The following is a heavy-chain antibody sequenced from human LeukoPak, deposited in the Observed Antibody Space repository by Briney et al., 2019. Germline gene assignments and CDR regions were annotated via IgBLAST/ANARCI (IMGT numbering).Heavy chain of an antibody. Sequence: GGSLRLSCAASGYTFSDHYIDWARQAPGKGLEWVGHTRNKANNYATEYAASVKGRFTISRDDSRNSVYLQMNSLKTEDTAVYYCTRWRSGTSDWGQGTLVTVSS. CDR1: GYTFSDHY. D-gene: IGHD4-23*01. CDR2: TRNKANNYAT. V-gene: IGHV3-72*01. J-gene: IGHJ4*02. CDR3: TRWRSGTSD.